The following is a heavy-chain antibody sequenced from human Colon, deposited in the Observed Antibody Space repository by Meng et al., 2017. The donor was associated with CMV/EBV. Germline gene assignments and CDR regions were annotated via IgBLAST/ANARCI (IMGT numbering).Heavy chain of an antibody. CDR1: GYTFTSLD. J-gene: IGHJ6*02. CDR2: MSPNNANT. V-gene: IGHV1-8*01. D-gene: IGHD3-22*01. CDR3: ARGVDRGVDV. Sequence: ASVKVSCKASGYTFTSLDINWVRQATGQGFEWMGWMSPNNANTGHAQKFQGRVTMTRNISINTAYMELSSLTFEDTGVYYCARGVDRGVDVWGQGTTVTVSS.